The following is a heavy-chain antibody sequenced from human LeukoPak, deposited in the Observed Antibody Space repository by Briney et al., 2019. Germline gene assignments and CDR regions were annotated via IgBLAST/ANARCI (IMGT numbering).Heavy chain of an antibody. CDR2: IYPGDSDT. D-gene: IGHD1-26*01. CDR1: GYSFTSYW. J-gene: IGHJ3*02. CDR3: ARPRIVGATDDAFDI. V-gene: IGHV5-51*01. Sequence: GESLKISCKGSGYSFTSYWIGWVRQMPGKGLEWVGIIYPGDSDTRYSPSFQGRVTISADKSISTAYLQWSSLKASDTAMYYCARPRIVGATDDAFDIWGQGTMVTVSS.